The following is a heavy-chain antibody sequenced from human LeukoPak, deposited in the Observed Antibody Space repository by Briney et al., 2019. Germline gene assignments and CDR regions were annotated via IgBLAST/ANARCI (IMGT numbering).Heavy chain of an antibody. D-gene: IGHD3-16*01. CDR3: ARVGGDHDAFDI. V-gene: IGHV4-59*01. Sequence: SETLSLTCTVSGGSIRRYFWSWIRQPPGKGLEWIGYISYSGSTNYNPSLKSRVTISVDTSKNQFSLKLSSVTAADTAVHYCARVGGDHDAFDIWGQGTMVTVSS. J-gene: IGHJ3*02. CDR2: ISYSGST. CDR1: GGSIRRYF.